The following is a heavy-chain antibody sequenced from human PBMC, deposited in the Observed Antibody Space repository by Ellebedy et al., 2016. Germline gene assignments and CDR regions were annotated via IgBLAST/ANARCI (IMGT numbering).Heavy chain of an antibody. Sequence: GGSLRLXXAASGFTFSDYYMSWIRQAPGKGLEWVSYISSSGSTIYYADSVKGRFTISRDNSKNTLYLQMNSLRAEDTAVYYCARDGGSGWYENDYWGQGTLVTVSS. D-gene: IGHD6-19*01. CDR1: GFTFSDYY. CDR3: ARDGGSGWYENDY. CDR2: ISSSGSTI. V-gene: IGHV3-11*04. J-gene: IGHJ4*02.